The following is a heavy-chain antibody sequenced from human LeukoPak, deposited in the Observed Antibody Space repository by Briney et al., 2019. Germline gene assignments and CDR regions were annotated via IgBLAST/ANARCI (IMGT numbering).Heavy chain of an antibody. CDR2: INSDGSST. Sequence: PGGSLRLSCAASGFTFSSYRMLWVRQAPGKGLVWVSRINSDGSSTNYADSVKGRFTISRDNAKNTLYLQMNSLRAEDTAVYYCARGSVGALSYFDFWGQGTLVSVSS. D-gene: IGHD1-26*01. J-gene: IGHJ4*02. CDR3: ARGSVGALSYFDF. V-gene: IGHV3-74*01. CDR1: GFTFSSYR.